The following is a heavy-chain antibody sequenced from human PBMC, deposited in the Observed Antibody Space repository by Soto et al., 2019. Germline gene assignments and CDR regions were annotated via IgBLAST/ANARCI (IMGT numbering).Heavy chain of an antibody. CDR2: IYWDDDK. Sequence: QITLKESGPTLVKPTQTLTLTCTFSGFSLSTSGVGVGWIRQPPGKALEWLALIYWDDDKRYSPSLKSRLTIXKAXSKNQVVLTMTNMDPVDTATYYCAHKGDGYRGFKYWGQGTPVTVSS. J-gene: IGHJ4*02. CDR1: GFSLSTSGVG. D-gene: IGHD5-12*01. CDR3: AHKGDGYRGFKY. V-gene: IGHV2-5*02.